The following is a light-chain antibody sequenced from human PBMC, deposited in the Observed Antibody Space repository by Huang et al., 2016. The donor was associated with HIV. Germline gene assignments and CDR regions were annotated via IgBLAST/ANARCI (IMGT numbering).Light chain of an antibody. CDR3: QHLNSYPSFT. V-gene: IGKV1-9*01. J-gene: IGKJ3*01. Sequence: IQLTQSPSSPSASVGDRVTITCRASQGISSYLAWYQQKPGKAPKLLIYAASTLQSGVPSRFSGSGSGTDFTLAISSLQPEDFATYYCQHLNSYPSFTFGPGTKVDIK. CDR1: QGISSY. CDR2: AAS.